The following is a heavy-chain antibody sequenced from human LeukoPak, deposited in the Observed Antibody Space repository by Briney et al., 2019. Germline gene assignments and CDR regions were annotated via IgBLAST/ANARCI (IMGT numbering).Heavy chain of an antibody. Sequence: SETLSLTCIVSGGSLSSSNYYWDWIRQPPGKGLEWIGRIWYSGNTWYNPSLKSRVTISVDTSKNQFSLKLRSVTAADTAVYYCSRRRIAAAGTDPWGQGTLVTVSS. D-gene: IGHD6-13*01. CDR2: IWYSGNT. CDR1: GGSLSSSNYY. CDR3: SRRRIAAAGTDP. V-gene: IGHV4-39*01. J-gene: IGHJ5*02.